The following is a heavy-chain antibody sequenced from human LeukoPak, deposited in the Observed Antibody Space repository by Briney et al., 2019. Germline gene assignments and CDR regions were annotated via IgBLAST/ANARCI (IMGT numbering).Heavy chain of an antibody. J-gene: IGHJ4*02. CDR3: AREERSIAAAGPFDY. CDR1: GFTVSSNY. D-gene: IGHD6-13*01. Sequence: PGGSLRLSCAASGFTVSSNYMSWVRQAPGKGLEWVSVIYSGGSTYYADSVKGRFTISRDNSKNTLYLQMNSLRAEDTAVYYCAREERSIAAAGPFDYWGQGTLVTVSS. V-gene: IGHV3-53*05. CDR2: IYSGGST.